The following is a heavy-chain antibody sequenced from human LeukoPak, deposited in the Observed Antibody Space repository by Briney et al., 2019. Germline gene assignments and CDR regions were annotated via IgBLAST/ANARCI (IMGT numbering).Heavy chain of an antibody. CDR3: ATTYYYDSRLGLAFDI. CDR2: IYHSGST. J-gene: IGHJ3*02. Sequence: SETLSLTCAVSGGSISSGGYSWSWIRQPPGKGLEWIGYIYHSGSTYYNPSLKSRVTISVDRSKNQFSLKLSSVTAADTAVYYCATTYYYDSRLGLAFDIWGQGTIVTVSS. CDR1: GGSISSGGYS. D-gene: IGHD3-22*01. V-gene: IGHV4-30-2*01.